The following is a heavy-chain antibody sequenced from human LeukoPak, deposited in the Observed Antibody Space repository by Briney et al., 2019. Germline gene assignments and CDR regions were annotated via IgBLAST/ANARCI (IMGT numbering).Heavy chain of an antibody. CDR2: IRYDGSNK. CDR3: AREYYDFWSGYSGVFDY. CDR1: GFTLSNFG. J-gene: IGHJ4*02. V-gene: IGHV3-30*02. Sequence: PGGSLRLSCTASGFTLSNFGMDWVRQAPGKGLEWVAFIRYDGSNKYYGDSVKGRFTISRDNSKNTLYLQMNSLRVEDTAVYYCAREYYDFWSGYSGVFDYWGQGTLVTVSS. D-gene: IGHD3-3*01.